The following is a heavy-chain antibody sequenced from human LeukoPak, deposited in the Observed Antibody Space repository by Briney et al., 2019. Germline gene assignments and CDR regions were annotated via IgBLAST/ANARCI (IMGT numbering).Heavy chain of an antibody. J-gene: IGHJ3*02. D-gene: IGHD4-17*01. CDR2: MNPNSGNT. CDR3: ARGHGNYPTSDAFDI. CDR1: GYTFTSYV. V-gene: IGHV1-8*01. Sequence: GASVKVSCKASGYTFTSYVINWVRQATGRGLEWMGWMNPNSGNTGYAQKFQGRVTMTRNTSTSIAYMELSSLRSEDTAVYYCARGHGNYPTSDAFDIWGQGTMVTVSS.